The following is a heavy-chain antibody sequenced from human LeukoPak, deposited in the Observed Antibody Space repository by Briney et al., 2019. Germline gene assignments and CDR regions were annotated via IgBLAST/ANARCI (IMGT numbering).Heavy chain of an antibody. J-gene: IGHJ6*02. CDR1: GGSFSGYY. D-gene: IGHD6-13*01. Sequence: SETLSLTCAVYGGSFSGYYWSWIRQPPGKGLEWIGEINHSGSTNYDPSLKSRVTISVDTSKNQFSLKLSSVTAEDTAVYYGATWPRMAAAGPYYYYYGMDVWGQGTTVTVSS. CDR2: INHSGST. V-gene: IGHV4-34*01. CDR3: ATWPRMAAAGPYYYYYGMDV.